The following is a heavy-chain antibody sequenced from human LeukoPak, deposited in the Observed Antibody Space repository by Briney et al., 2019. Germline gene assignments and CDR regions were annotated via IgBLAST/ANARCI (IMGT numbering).Heavy chain of an antibody. CDR2: ISGSGSRV. CDR3: ARVGPWVNPDYYYYYMDV. CDR1: GFTFSSYE. Sequence: GGSLRLSCAASGFTFSSYEMNWVRQAPGKGLEWISYISGSGSRVYYADSVKGRFTISRDNAKKSLYLQMNSLRAEDTAVYYCARVGPWVNPDYYYYYMDVWGKGTTVTVSS. V-gene: IGHV3-48*03. J-gene: IGHJ6*03. D-gene: IGHD1-14*01.